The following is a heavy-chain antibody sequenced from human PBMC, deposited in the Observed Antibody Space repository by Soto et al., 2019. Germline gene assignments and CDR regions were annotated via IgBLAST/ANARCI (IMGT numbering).Heavy chain of an antibody. V-gene: IGHV3-30*18. CDR3: AKEDPSGRYSLDY. CDR2: ISYYGTNE. Sequence: PGRSLRLSCEAYGFSFSGYGMHWVRQAPGKGLEWVAVISYYGTNEYYEDSVKGRFTISRDNSKNTLYLQRNSLRIEDTAVYFCAKEDPSGRYSLDYWGQGSQVTAPQ. CDR1: GFSFSGYG. D-gene: IGHD1-26*01. J-gene: IGHJ4*02.